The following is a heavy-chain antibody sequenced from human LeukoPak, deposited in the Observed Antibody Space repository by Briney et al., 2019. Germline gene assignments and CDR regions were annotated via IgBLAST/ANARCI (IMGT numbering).Heavy chain of an antibody. CDR3: ARDRDLNEMGYYFDY. J-gene: IGHJ4*02. CDR2: INAGNGNT. D-gene: IGHD1-1*01. V-gene: IGHV1-3*01. CDR1: GYNFTTYA. Sequence: GASVKVSCKASGYNFTTYAMHWVRQAPGQRLEWMGWINAGNGNTKYSQKFQGRVTITRDTSASTAYMELSSLRSEDTAVYYCARDRDLNEMGYYFDYWGQGTLVTVSS.